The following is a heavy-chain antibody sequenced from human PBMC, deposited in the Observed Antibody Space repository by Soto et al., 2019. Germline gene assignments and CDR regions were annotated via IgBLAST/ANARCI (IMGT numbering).Heavy chain of an antibody. V-gene: IGHV4-39*01. Sequence: PSETLSLTCTVSCGSISSSSYYWGWIRQPPGKGLEWIGSIYYSGSTYYNPSLKSRVTISVDTSKNQFSLKLSSVTAADTAVYYCARRVFGYYLGYCSGGSCYSQWFDPWGQGTLVTVSS. CDR2: IYYSGST. CDR1: CGSISSSSYY. CDR3: ARRVFGYYLGYCSGGSCYSQWFDP. D-gene: IGHD2-15*01. J-gene: IGHJ5*02.